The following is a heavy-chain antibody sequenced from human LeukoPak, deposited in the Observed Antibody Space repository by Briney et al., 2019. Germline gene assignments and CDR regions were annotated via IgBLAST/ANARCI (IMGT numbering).Heavy chain of an antibody. J-gene: IGHJ4*02. CDR2: IWYDGSNK. D-gene: IGHD6-13*01. Sequence: GGSLRLSCTASGFTFSSYAMHWVRRAPGKGLEWVAVIWYDGSNKYYPDSVKGRFTISRDNSKNTLYLQMNSLRVEDTAVYYCAIDPAEKYSSSWFVYWGQGTLVTVSS. CDR3: AIDPAEKYSSSWFVY. V-gene: IGHV3-33*01. CDR1: GFTFSSYA.